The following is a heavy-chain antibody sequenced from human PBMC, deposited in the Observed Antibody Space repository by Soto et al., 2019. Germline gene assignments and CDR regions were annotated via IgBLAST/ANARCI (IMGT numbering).Heavy chain of an antibody. CDR3: ARAISGYVN. CDR1: GSTSTTYA. J-gene: IGHJ4*02. Sequence: QVQLVQSGAEVKKPGDSVQVSCKAYGSTSTTYAIHWVRQAPGQGLEWMGWINNGNGNTRYSQRFLGRVSLTTDKSASTASMDLSSLTYEDTAVYYCARAISGYVNWGQGTLITVSS. D-gene: IGHD5-12*01. CDR2: INNGNGNT. V-gene: IGHV1-3*04.